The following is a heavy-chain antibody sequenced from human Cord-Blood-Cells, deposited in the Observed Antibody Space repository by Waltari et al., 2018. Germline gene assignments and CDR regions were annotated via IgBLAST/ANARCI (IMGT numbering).Heavy chain of an antibody. V-gene: IGHV1-2*06. CDR3: ASGTIRTGMDV. Sequence: QVQLVQSGAEVKKPGASVKVSCKASGYTFTGYYMHWVRQAPGQGLEWMGRINPNGGGTNYAQKFQGRVTMTRDTSISTAYMELSRLRSDDTAVYYCASGTIRTGMDVWGQGTTVTVSS. CDR2: INPNGGGT. D-gene: IGHD3-3*01. CDR1: GYTFTGYY. J-gene: IGHJ6*02.